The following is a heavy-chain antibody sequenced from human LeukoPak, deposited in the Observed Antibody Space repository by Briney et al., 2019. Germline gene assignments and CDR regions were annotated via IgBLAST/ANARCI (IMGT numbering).Heavy chain of an antibody. CDR3: ARDRPSYYDSRHIDAFDI. V-gene: IGHV4-31*03. D-gene: IGHD3-22*01. J-gene: IGHJ3*02. CDR1: GGSISSGGYY. CDR2: IYYSGST. Sequence: SQTLSLTCTVSGGSISSGGYYWSWIRQHPGKGLEWIGYIYYSGSTYYNPSLKSRVTISVDTSKNQFSLKLSSVTAADTAVYYCARDRPSYYDSRHIDAFDIWGQGTMVTVSS.